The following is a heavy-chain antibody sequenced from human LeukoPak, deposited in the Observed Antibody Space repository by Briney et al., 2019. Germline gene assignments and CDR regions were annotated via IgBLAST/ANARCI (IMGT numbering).Heavy chain of an antibody. CDR2: INHSGST. CDR1: GGSFSGYY. CDR3: AAPRCYRHAFDI. Sequence: SETLSLTCADYGGSFSGYYWSGIRQPPGKGLEWIGEINHSGSTNYNPSLKCRVTISVDTSKNQFSLKLSSVTAADTAVYYCAAPRCYRHAFDIWGQGTMVTVSS. D-gene: IGHD2-15*01. V-gene: IGHV4-34*01. J-gene: IGHJ3*02.